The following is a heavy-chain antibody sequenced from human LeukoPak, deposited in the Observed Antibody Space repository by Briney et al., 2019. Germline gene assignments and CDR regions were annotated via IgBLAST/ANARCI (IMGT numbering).Heavy chain of an antibody. D-gene: IGHD6-19*01. J-gene: IGHJ4*02. Sequence: GGSLRLSCEASGFTFSSYGMTWVRQAPGKGLEWVSFIRYDGRNKYYANSVKGRFTISRDNSMNTLYLQMDGLIPEDTAVYFCAKDRVTLAVAGTDGFPFHYWGQGTLVTVSS. CDR2: IRYDGRNK. V-gene: IGHV3-30*02. CDR3: AKDRVTLAVAGTDGFPFHY. CDR1: GFTFSSYG.